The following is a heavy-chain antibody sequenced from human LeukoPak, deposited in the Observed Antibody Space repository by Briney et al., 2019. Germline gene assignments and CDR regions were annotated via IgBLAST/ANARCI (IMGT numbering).Heavy chain of an antibody. CDR2: TIPILGIA. J-gene: IGHJ4*02. CDR1: GGTFSSYA. Sequence: SVKVSCKASGGTFSSYAISWVRQAPGRGLEWMGRTIPILGIANYAQKFQGRVTITADKSTSTAYMELSSLRSEDTAVYYCARDGGYSYVPYYFDYWGQGTLVTVSS. CDR3: ARDGGYSYVPYYFDY. V-gene: IGHV1-69*04. D-gene: IGHD5-18*01.